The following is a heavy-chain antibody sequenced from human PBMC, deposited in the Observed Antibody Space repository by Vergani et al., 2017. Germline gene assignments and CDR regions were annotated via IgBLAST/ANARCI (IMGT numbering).Heavy chain of an antibody. CDR2: IIPILGIA. D-gene: IGHD1-26*01. CDR3: ARDLGSWELPEYFDY. J-gene: IGHJ4*02. V-gene: IGHV1-69*08. CDR1: GGTFSSYT. Sequence: QVQLVQSGAEVKKPGSSVKVSCKASGGTFSSYTISWVRQAPGQGLEWMGRIIPILGIANYAQKFQGRVTITAEKSTSTAYMELSSLRSEDTAVYYCARDLGSWELPEYFDYWGQGTLVTVSS.